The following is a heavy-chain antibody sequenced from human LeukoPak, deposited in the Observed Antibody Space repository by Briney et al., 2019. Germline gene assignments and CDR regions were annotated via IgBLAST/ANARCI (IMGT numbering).Heavy chain of an antibody. D-gene: IGHD3-10*01. Sequence: GRSLRLSCAASGFTFSSYGMHWVRQAPGKGLEWVSSISSSSSYIHYADSVKGRFTISRDNAKNSLFLQMNSLRAEDTAVYYCARAVTMVRGVADYWGQGTLVTVSS. J-gene: IGHJ4*02. CDR2: ISSSSSYI. CDR3: ARAVTMVRGVADY. CDR1: GFTFSSYG. V-gene: IGHV3-21*01.